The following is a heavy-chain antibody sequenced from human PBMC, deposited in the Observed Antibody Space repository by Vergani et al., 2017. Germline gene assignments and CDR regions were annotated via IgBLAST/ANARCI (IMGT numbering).Heavy chain of an antibody. D-gene: IGHD2-2*01. Sequence: QVQLVQSGSELKKPGASVKVSCKASGYTLSRYSIYWVRQAPGQGLEWMGWINPNSGGTNYAQKFQGRVTMTRDTSISTAYMELSNLRSDDTAVYYCARVGTSSNRDYFDYWGQGTLVTVSS. CDR1: GYTLSRYS. J-gene: IGHJ4*02. CDR3: ARVGTSSNRDYFDY. CDR2: INPNSGGT. V-gene: IGHV1-2*02.